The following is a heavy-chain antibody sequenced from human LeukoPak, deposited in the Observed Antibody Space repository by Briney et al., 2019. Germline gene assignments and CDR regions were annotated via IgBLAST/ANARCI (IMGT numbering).Heavy chain of an antibody. CDR2: INPNSGGT. D-gene: IGHD3-3*01. CDR1: GYTFTGYY. J-gene: IGHJ3*02. Sequence: ASVKVSCKASGYTFTGYYMHWVRQAPGQGLEWMGWINPNSGGTNYAQKFQGRVTMTRDTSISTAYMELSRLRSDDTAVYYCARGADCWSGYHAFDIWGQGTMVTVSS. V-gene: IGHV1-2*02. CDR3: ARGADCWSGYHAFDI.